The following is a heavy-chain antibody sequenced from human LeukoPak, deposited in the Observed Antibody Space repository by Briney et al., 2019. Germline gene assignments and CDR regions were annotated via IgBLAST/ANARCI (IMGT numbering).Heavy chain of an antibody. D-gene: IGHD2-15*01. Sequence: SETLSLTCAVYGDSFSAYYWNWIRQPPGKGLEWIGEINHSGSTNYNPSLKSRVTISVDTSRNQFSLKLNSVTVADTAVYYCARGQLGYCSGGSCSGIYFDYWGQGSLVTVSS. CDR2: INHSGST. J-gene: IGHJ4*02. CDR3: ARGQLGYCSGGSCSGIYFDY. CDR1: GDSFSAYY. V-gene: IGHV4-34*01.